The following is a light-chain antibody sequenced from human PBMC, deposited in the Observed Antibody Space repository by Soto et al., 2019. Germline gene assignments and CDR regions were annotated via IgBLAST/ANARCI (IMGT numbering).Light chain of an antibody. V-gene: IGKV1-5*01. J-gene: IGKJ1*01. Sequence: IHMTQSPSTLSASVGDRVTITCRASQSIGSSLAWYQQKPGKAPKLLIYDASSFESGVPSRFSGSGSGTEFTLTISSLQPDDFATYYCQQYDRYSPWTFGLGTKVDIK. CDR3: QQYDRYSPWT. CDR2: DAS. CDR1: QSIGSS.